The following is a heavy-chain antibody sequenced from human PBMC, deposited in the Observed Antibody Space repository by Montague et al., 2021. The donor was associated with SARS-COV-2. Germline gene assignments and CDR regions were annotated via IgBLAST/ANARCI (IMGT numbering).Heavy chain of an antibody. D-gene: IGHD4-11*01. CDR3: ARHYSAALPAVY. CDR1: GGSISSFY. J-gene: IGHJ4*02. V-gene: IGHV4-59*08. CDR2: ISDSGSA. Sequence: SETLSLTCTVSGGSISSFYWSWFRQHPGKGLEWIGYISDSGSANYNPSPTSRVTMSVDTSKNQFSLKENSVTAADTAVYYCARHYSAALPAVYRGQGTLVTVSS.